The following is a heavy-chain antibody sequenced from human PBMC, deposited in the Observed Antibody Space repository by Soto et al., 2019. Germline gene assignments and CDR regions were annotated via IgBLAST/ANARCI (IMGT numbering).Heavy chain of an antibody. J-gene: IGHJ4*02. V-gene: IGHV1-69*13. CDR1: GGTFSSYA. D-gene: IGHD6-13*01. Sequence: GASVKVSFKTSGGTFSSYAISWVRQAAGQGLEWMGGIIPIFGTANYAQKFQGRVTITADESTSTAYMELSSLRSEDTAVYYCASFSDEAARLRGAAAGHGDYWGQGTLVTVSS. CDR2: IIPIFGTA. CDR3: ASFSDEAARLRGAAAGHGDY.